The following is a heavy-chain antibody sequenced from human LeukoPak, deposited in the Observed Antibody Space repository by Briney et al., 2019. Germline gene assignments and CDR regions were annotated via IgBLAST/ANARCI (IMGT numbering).Heavy chain of an antibody. V-gene: IGHV4-59*01. CDR1: GGSISSYY. Sequence: SETLSLTCTVSGGSISSYYWSWIRQPPGKGLEWIGYIYHSGSTNYNPSLKSRVTISVDTSKNQFSLKLSSVTAADTAVYYCARAGRDGYNFWPRPFRPNWFDPWGQGTLVTVSS. CDR2: IYHSGST. J-gene: IGHJ5*02. D-gene: IGHD5-24*01. CDR3: ARAGRDGYNFWPRPFRPNWFDP.